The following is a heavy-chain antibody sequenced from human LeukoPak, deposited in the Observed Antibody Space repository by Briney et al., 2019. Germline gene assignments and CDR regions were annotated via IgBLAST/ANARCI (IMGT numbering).Heavy chain of an antibody. CDR3: ARDQTLYGGSDFDY. J-gene: IGHJ4*02. D-gene: IGHD4-23*01. CDR2: IYYSGST. CDR1: GGSISSYY. V-gene: IGHV4-59*01. Sequence: PSETLSLTCTVSGGSISSYYWSWIRQPPGKGLEWIGYIYYSGSTNYNPSLKSRVTISVDTSKNQFSLKLSSVTAADTAVYYCARDQTLYGGSDFDYWGQGTLVTVSS.